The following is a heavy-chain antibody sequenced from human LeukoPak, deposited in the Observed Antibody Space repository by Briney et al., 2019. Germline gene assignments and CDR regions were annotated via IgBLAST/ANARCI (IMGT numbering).Heavy chain of an antibody. CDR3: ARLGCSSTSCLDP. Sequence: ASVKVSCKASGYTFTSYDINWVRQATGQGLEWMGWMNPNSGNTGYAQKFQGRVTITRNTSISTAYMELSSLRSEDTAVYYCARLGCSSTSCLDPWGQGTLVTVSS. J-gene: IGHJ5*02. V-gene: IGHV1-8*03. CDR2: MNPNSGNT. D-gene: IGHD2-2*01. CDR1: GYTFTSYD.